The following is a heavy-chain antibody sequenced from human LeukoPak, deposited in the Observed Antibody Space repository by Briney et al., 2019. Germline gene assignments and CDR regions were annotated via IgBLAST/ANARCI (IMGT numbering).Heavy chain of an antibody. J-gene: IGHJ4*02. CDR2: ISGYNGNT. CDR3: ARERGIVGPTPLYFDY. CDR1: GYTFTNYG. D-gene: IGHD1-26*01. Sequence: ASVKVSCKASGYTFTNYGISWVRQAPGQGLEWMGLISGYNGNTNYAQKLQGRVTMTTDTSTSTTYMELRSLRSDDTAVYYCARERGIVGPTPLYFDYWGQGTLVTVSS. V-gene: IGHV1-18*01.